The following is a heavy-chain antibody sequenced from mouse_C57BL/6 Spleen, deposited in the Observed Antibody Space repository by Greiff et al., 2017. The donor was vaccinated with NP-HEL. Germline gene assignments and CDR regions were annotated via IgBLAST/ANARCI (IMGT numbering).Heavy chain of an antibody. D-gene: IGHD2-10*02. J-gene: IGHJ4*01. CDR2: INPNNGGT. CDR1: GYTFTDYY. V-gene: IGHV1-26*01. Sequence: EVQLQQSGPELVKPGASVKISCKASGYTFTDYYMNWVKQSHGKSLEWIGDINPNNGGTSYNQKFKGKATLTVDKSSSTAYMELRSLTSEDSAVYYCARSGYDYDAMDYWGQGTSVTVSS. CDR3: ARSGYDYDAMDY.